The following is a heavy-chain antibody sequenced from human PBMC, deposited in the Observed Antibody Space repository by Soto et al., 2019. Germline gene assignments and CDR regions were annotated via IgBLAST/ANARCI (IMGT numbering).Heavy chain of an antibody. Sequence: LRLSCAASGFTFSNYAMHWVRQAPGKGLEWVAVIWYDGSNKYYADSVKGRFTISRDNSKSTLYLQMNSLRAEDTAVYYCARVYCSGGSWYHLDYWGKGTLVTVSS. CDR2: IWYDGSNK. D-gene: IGHD2-15*01. CDR1: GFTFSNYA. J-gene: IGHJ4*02. CDR3: ARVYCSGGSWYHLDY. V-gene: IGHV3-33*01.